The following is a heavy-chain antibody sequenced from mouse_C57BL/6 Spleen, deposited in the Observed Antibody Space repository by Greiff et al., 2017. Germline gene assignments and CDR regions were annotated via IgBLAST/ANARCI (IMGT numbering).Heavy chain of an antibody. D-gene: IGHD2-1*01. CDR3: AREGEYGNYPSWFAY. V-gene: IGHV1-52*01. J-gene: IGHJ3*01. CDR2: IDPSDSET. Sequence: QVQLQQPGAELVRPGSSVKLSCKASGYTFTSYWMHWVKQRPIQGLEWIGNIDPSDSETHYNQKFKDKATLTVDKSSSTAYMQLSSLTSEDSAVYYCAREGEYGNYPSWFAYWGQGTLVTVSA. CDR1: GYTFTSYW.